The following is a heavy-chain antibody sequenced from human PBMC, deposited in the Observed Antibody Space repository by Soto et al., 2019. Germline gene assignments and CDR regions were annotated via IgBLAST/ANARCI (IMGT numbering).Heavy chain of an antibody. CDR1: GYTITSYD. V-gene: IGHV1-8*01. D-gene: IGHD3-9*01. CDR3: ARTPNGRYDILTGYQYPQYYMDV. Sequence: QVQLVQSGAEVKKPGASVKVSCKASGYTITSYDINWVRQATGQGLEWMGWMNPNSGNTGYAQKFQGRVTMTRNTSISTAYMELSSLRSEDTAVYYCARTPNGRYDILTGYQYPQYYMDVWGKGTTVTVSS. CDR2: MNPNSGNT. J-gene: IGHJ6*03.